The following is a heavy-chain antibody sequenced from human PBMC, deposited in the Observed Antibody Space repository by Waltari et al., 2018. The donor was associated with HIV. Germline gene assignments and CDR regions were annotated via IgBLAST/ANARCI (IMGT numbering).Heavy chain of an antibody. CDR3: ARGVAFGGYYYGMDV. D-gene: IGHD2-21*01. CDR1: GGPISSYY. V-gene: IGHV4-59*01. Sequence: QVQLQESGPGLVKPSEDLSLTCPVAGGPISSYYWSWIRQPPGKGLEWIGYIYYSGSTNYNPSLKSRVTISVDTSKNQFSLKLSSVTAADTAVYYCARGVAFGGYYYGMDVWGQGTTVTVSS. CDR2: IYYSGST. J-gene: IGHJ6*02.